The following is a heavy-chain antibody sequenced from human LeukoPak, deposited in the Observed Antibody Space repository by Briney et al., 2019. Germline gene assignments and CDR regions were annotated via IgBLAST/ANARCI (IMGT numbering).Heavy chain of an antibody. CDR1: GFTFSSYE. Sequence: PGGSLRLSCAASGFTFSSYEMNWVRQAPGKGLEWVGNIKEDGSEKYYVDSVKGRFTISRDNAKNSLYLQMNSLRAEDTAAYYCARDSFETDIDYWGQGTLVTVSS. V-gene: IGHV3-7*01. CDR2: IKEDGSEK. D-gene: IGHD1-14*01. J-gene: IGHJ4*02. CDR3: ARDSFETDIDY.